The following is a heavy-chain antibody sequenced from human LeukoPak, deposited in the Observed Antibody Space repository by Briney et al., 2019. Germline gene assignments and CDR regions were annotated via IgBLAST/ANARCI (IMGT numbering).Heavy chain of an antibody. J-gene: IGHJ4*02. V-gene: IGHV3-30*02. CDR1: GFTFSSYG. D-gene: IGHD1-26*01. CDR2: IRYDGSNK. CDR3: AKDLTGVGANMFDY. Sequence: PGGSLRLSCAASGFTFSSYGMHWVRQAPGKGLEWVAFIRYDGSNKYYADFVKGRFTISRDNSKNTLYLLMNSLRAEDTAVYYCAKDLTGVGANMFDYWGQGTLVTVSS.